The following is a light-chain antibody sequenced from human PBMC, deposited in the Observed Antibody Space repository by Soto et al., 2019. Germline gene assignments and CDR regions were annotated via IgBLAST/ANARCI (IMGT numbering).Light chain of an antibody. CDR3: QQYNNWPPIT. CDR2: GAS. V-gene: IGKV3D-15*01. CDR1: QSVSSN. J-gene: IGKJ5*01. Sequence: EVVMTQSRGSRSLSPGEAATLSCRASQSVSSNLAWYQQKPGQAPRLLIYGASTRATGIPARFSGSGSGTEFTLTISSLQSEDFAVYYCQQYNNWPPITFGQGTRLEIK.